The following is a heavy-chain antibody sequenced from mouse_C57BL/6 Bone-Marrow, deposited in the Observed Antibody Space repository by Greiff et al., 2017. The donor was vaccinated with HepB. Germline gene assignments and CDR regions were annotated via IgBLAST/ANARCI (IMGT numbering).Heavy chain of an antibody. CDR3: AIIYYGNYGRYFDV. Sequence: VQLQQPGAELVKPGASVKLSCKASGYTFTSYWLHWVKQRPGRGLEWIGRIDPNSGGTKYNEKFKSKATLTVDKPSSTAYMQLSSLTSEDSAVYYCAIIYYGNYGRYFDVWGTGTTVTVSS. V-gene: IGHV1-72*01. CDR1: GYTFTSYW. D-gene: IGHD2-1*01. CDR2: IDPNSGGT. J-gene: IGHJ1*03.